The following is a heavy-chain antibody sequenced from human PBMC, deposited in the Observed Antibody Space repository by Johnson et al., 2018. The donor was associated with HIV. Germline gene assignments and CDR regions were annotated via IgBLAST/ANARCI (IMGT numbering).Heavy chain of an antibody. D-gene: IGHD4-11*01. Sequence: VQLVESGGGLVQPGGSLRLSCAASGFAFSSYGIHWVRQAPGKGLEWVSAISGSGGSTYYADSVKGRFTISRDNSKNTLYLQMNSLRAEDTAVYYCARSYSTSWNASDIWGQGTMVTVSS. J-gene: IGHJ3*02. V-gene: IGHV3-23*04. CDR3: ARSYSTSWNASDI. CDR1: GFAFSSYG. CDR2: ISGSGGST.